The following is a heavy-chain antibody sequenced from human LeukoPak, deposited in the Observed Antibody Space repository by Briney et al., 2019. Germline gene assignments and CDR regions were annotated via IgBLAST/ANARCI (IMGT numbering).Heavy chain of an antibody. CDR2: ISSSGGTI. CDR3: ARALDLYYYDNSGYQY. J-gene: IGHJ4*02. D-gene: IGHD3-22*01. Sequence: GGSLRLSCAASGYTFSSYAMSWVRQAPGKGLEWVSYISSSGGTIHYADSVEGRFTISRDNAKNSLYLQMNSLRAEDTAVYYCARALDLYYYDNSGYQYWGQGTLVSVS. V-gene: IGHV3-48*03. CDR1: GYTFSSYA.